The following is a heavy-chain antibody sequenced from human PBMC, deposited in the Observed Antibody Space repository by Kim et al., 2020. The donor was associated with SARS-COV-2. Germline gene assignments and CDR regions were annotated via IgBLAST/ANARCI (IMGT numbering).Heavy chain of an antibody. CDR2: T. J-gene: IGHJ4*02. Sequence: TSQAQKFQGRVTMTRDTSTSTVYMELSSLRSEDTAVYYCARATSGSDPYWGQGTLVTVSS. D-gene: IGHD1-26*01. CDR3: ARATSGSDPY. V-gene: IGHV1-46*01.